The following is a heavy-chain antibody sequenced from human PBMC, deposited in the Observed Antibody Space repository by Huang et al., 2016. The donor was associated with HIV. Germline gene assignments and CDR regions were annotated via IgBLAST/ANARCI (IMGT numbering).Heavy chain of an antibody. CDR1: GGSFSGHY. D-gene: IGHD3-22*01. CDR2: ISDSGSP. CDR3: ARMFKYDSGGYWGNDAFDI. V-gene: IGHV4-34*02. Sequence: QVQLQQWGAELLKPSETLSLTCAVSGGSFSGHYWTWIRKPPGWGREWSGDISDSGSPTYKPSLKSRVTISGDTSQSQFSLKLNSVTAADTAIYYCARMFKYDSGGYWGNDAFDIWGQGTMVTVSS. J-gene: IGHJ3*02.